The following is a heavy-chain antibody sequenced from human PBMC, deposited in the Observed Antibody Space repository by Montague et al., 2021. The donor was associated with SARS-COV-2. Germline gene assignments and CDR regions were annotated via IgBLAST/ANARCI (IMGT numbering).Heavy chain of an antibody. V-gene: IGHV4-39*01. D-gene: IGHD5/OR15-5a*01. J-gene: IGHJ4*02. CDR3: ARLYDSSFDY. CDR1: GGSVSRISSH. CDR2: FYYAGGT. Sequence: SETLSLTCTVSGGSVSRISSHWGWIRQPPGKGLESIGSFYYAGGTQYNPSLKSRVTISVDTSNDQFSLKMNSVTAADTAVYFCARLYDSSFDYWGQGTLVTVSS.